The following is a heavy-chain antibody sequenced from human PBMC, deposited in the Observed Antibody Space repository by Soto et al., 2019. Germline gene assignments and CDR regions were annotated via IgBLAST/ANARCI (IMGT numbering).Heavy chain of an antibody. D-gene: IGHD3-3*01. V-gene: IGHV4-59*01. J-gene: IGHJ6*02. CDR1: GGSIRSYY. Sequence: SGTLSITCTVSGGSIRSYYWSWIRQRPGKGLEWIGYIYYSGSTNYNPSLKSRVTISVDTSKNQFSLKLSSVTAADTAVYYCARGDFRDYYYYGMDVWGQGTTVTVSS. CDR2: IYYSGST. CDR3: ARGDFRDYYYYGMDV.